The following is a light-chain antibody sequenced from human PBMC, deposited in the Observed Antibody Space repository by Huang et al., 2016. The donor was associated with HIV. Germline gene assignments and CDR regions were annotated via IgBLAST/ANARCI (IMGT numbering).Light chain of an antibody. Sequence: DIQMTQSPSSLSASVGDIVTITCQASQGISNYLNWYQQKPGKAPRLLIYDASNLQAGVPSRFSGSGSGTEFTFTITSLQPEDVATYYCQHYGGLPFTFGPGTKVDLK. CDR1: QGISNY. CDR2: DAS. CDR3: QHYGGLPFT. J-gene: IGKJ3*01. V-gene: IGKV1-33*01.